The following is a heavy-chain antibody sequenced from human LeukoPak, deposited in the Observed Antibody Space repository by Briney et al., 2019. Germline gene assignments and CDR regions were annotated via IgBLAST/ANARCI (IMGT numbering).Heavy chain of an antibody. Sequence: GASVKVSCKASGGTFISYAISWVRQAPGQGREWMGRIIPIFGTANYAQKFQGRVTITTDESTRTAYMELSSLRSEDTAVHYCARGAYDSSGYYPYNWFDPWGQGTLVTVSS. CDR3: ARGAYDSSGYYPYNWFDP. V-gene: IGHV1-69*05. J-gene: IGHJ5*02. CDR1: GGTFISYA. D-gene: IGHD3-22*01. CDR2: IIPIFGTA.